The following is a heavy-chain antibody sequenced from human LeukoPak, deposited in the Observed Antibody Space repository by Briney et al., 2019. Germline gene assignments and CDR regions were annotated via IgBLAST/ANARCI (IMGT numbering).Heavy chain of an antibody. CDR2: IKQDGSEK. CDR3: AREHYFYHMDG. CDR1: GFTFSSYW. J-gene: IGHJ6*03. V-gene: IGHV3-7*01. Sequence: TGGSLRLSCAASGFTFSSYWMSWVRQAPGKGLEWVANIKQDGSEKYYVDSVKGRFTISRDNAENSLYLQMNSLRAEDTAVYYCAREHYFYHMDGWGEGTTVTVSS.